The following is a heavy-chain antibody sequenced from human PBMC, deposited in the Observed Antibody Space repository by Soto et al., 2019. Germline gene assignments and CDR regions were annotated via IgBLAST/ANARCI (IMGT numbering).Heavy chain of an antibody. CDR3: ARGGWKLFDY. CDR2: MYYSGST. J-gene: IGHJ4*02. D-gene: IGHD6-19*01. CDR1: GGSISSGGYS. Sequence: SETLSLTCAVSGGSISSGGYSWSWIRQPPGKGLEWIGYMYYSGSTNYNPSLKSRVTISIDTSKNQFSLKLNSVTAADTAVYYCARGGWKLFDYWGQGTLVTSPQ. V-gene: IGHV4-61*08.